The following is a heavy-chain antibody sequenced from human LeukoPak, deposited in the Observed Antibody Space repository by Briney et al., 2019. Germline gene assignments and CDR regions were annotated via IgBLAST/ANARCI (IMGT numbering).Heavy chain of an antibody. CDR1: GFIVSSNY. J-gene: IGHJ4*02. CDR3: AKSSYYDSSGYYREYYFDY. CDR2: NYSGGST. Sequence: GGSLRLSCAASGFIVSSNYMSWVRQAPGKGLEWVSVNYSGGSTYYADSVKGRVTVSRDNSKSTLYLQMNSLRAEDTAVYYCAKSSYYDSSGYYREYYFDYWGQGTLVTVSS. D-gene: IGHD3-22*01. V-gene: IGHV3-53*01.